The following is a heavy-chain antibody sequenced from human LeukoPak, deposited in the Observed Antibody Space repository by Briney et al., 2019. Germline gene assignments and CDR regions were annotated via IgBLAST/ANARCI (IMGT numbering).Heavy chain of an antibody. CDR1: GFTFSSYG. D-gene: IGHD5-12*01. CDR2: IRYDGSSQ. CDR3: AKCGWGYRADY. V-gene: IGHV3-30*02. J-gene: IGHJ4*02. Sequence: PGGSLRLSCAGSGFTFSSYGFHWVRQAPGKGLEWVAFIRYDGSSQYYAESVKGRFTISRDNSRNTLSLQMNGLRTEDTAVYYCAKCGWGYRADYWGQGTLVTVSS.